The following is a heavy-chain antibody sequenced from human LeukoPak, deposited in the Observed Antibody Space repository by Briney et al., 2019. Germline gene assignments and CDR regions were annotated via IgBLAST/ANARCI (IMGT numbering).Heavy chain of an antibody. CDR3: ARERDRYCSSTSCYPGWFDP. CDR1: GGTFSSYA. CDR2: IIPVFGTA. J-gene: IGHJ5*02. Sequence: ASVKVSCKASGGTFSSYAISWVRQAPGQGLEWMGGIIPVFGTANYAQKFQGRVTITADESTSTAYMELSSLRSEDTAVYYCARERDRYCSSTSCYPGWFDPWGQGTLVTVSS. D-gene: IGHD2-2*01. V-gene: IGHV1-69*01.